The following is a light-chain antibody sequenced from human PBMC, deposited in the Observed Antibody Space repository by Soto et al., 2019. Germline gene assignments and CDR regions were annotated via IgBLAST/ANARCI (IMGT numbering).Light chain of an antibody. CDR3: QQYNNWPLT. CDR1: HRVSSY. V-gene: IGKV3-15*01. CDR2: ATS. J-gene: IGKJ4*01. Sequence: EIVMTQSPATLSVSAGERATLSCRASHRVSSYLAWYQQKPGQAPRLLIYATSTRATGIPARFSGSGSGTEFTLTISSLQSEDFAVYYCQQYNNWPLTFGGGTKVDIK.